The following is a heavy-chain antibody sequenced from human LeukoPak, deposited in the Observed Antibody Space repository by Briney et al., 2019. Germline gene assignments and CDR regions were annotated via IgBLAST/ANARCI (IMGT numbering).Heavy chain of an antibody. Sequence: SETLSLTCAVYGGSFSGYYWSWIRQPPGKGLEWIGEINHSGSTNYNPSLKSRVTISVDTSKNQLSLKLSSVTAADTAVYYCARVRYSSSWYPNYWYFDLWGRGTLVTVSS. CDR1: GGSFSGYY. D-gene: IGHD6-13*01. CDR3: ARVRYSSSWYPNYWYFDL. J-gene: IGHJ2*01. V-gene: IGHV4-34*01. CDR2: INHSGST.